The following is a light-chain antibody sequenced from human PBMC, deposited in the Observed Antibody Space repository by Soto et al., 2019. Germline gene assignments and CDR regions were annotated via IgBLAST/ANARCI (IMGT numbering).Light chain of an antibody. CDR1: RDVGSD. CDR2: AAS. Sequence: TQMTQSPLSLSASVGEKIIITCRASRDVGSDVSWYQQKPGQAPKLVIYAASNLYTGAPSRFSGRRSGTEFTLTISSLQPEDFASYYCLQDYGDSWTFGQGTKVEIE. CDR3: LQDYGDSWT. V-gene: IGKV1-6*01. J-gene: IGKJ1*01.